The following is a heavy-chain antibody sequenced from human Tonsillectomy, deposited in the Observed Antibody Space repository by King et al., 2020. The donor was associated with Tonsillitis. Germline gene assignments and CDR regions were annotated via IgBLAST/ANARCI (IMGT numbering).Heavy chain of an antibody. Sequence: QLVQSGAEVKMPGASVKVSCKASGYTFNNYGITWLRQAPGQGLEWMGSISTYDGKTQYAQKVQGRLTLTTDTSTSTVYMELRSLRSDDTALYYCARDRSERRIVVLPSAVDYWGPGTLVTVSS. V-gene: IGHV1-18*01. CDR1: GYTFNNYG. J-gene: IGHJ4*02. CDR3: ARDRSERRIVVLPSAVDY. CDR2: ISTYDGKT. D-gene: IGHD2-15*01.